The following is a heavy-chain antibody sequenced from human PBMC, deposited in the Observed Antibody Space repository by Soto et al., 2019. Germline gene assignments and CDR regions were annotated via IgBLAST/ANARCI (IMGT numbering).Heavy chain of an antibody. CDR1: GFTFSSYS. D-gene: IGHD3-10*01. Sequence: EVQLVESGGGLVKPGGXXRLSCAASGFTFSSYSMNWVRQAPGKGLEWVSSISSSSSYIYYADSVKGRFTISRDNAKNSLYLQMNSLRAEDTAVYYCARDNPSNTYGSGSYYNRDYYYGMDVWGQGTTVTVSS. CDR3: ARDNPSNTYGSGSYYNRDYYYGMDV. J-gene: IGHJ6*02. CDR2: ISSSSSYI. V-gene: IGHV3-21*01.